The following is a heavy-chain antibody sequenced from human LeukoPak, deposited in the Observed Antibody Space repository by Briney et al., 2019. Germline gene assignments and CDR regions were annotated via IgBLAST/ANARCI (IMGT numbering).Heavy chain of an antibody. V-gene: IGHV1-46*01. Sequence: ASVKVSCKASGYTFTNHYMHWVRQAPGQGLEWMGIINPSSGSTSYAQKFQGRVTMTRDTSTSTVYMELSSLRSEDTAVYYCASNIAGAGNNYYFDYWGQGTLVTVSS. D-gene: IGHD6-13*01. CDR1: GYTFTNHY. CDR3: ASNIAGAGNNYYFDY. CDR2: INPSSGST. J-gene: IGHJ4*02.